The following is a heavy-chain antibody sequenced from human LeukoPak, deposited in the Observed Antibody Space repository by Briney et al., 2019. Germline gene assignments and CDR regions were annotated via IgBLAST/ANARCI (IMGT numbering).Heavy chain of an antibody. Sequence: SETLSLTCAVYGGSFSGYYWTWIRQPPGKGLEWIGEISQGGSTNYNPSLKSRVIISVDTSKNQFSLKLNSVTAADTAVYYCARGSVGPRMSIWGQGTLASVSS. CDR1: GGSFSGYY. CDR2: ISQGGST. V-gene: IGHV4-34*01. CDR3: ARGSVGPRMSI. D-gene: IGHD1-26*01. J-gene: IGHJ4*03.